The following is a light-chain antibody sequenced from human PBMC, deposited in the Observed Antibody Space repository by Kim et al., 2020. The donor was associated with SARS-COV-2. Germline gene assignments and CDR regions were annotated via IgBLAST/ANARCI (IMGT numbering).Light chain of an antibody. CDR3: LSYTNSDTSYV. CDR1: SSDVGAYDY. J-gene: IGLJ1*01. V-gene: IGLV2-14*03. CDR2: DVT. Sequence: QSITISCTGTSSDVGAYDYVSWYQQHPGKAPKLMIYDVTNRPSGVSNRFSGSKSGNTASLTISGLQAEDEADYYCLSYTNSDTSYVFGTGTKVTVL.